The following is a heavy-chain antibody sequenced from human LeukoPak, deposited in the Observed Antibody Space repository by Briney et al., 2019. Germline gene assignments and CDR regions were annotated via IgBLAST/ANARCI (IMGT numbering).Heavy chain of an antibody. V-gene: IGHV3-66*01. Sequence: GALRLSCAASGFTVSRNSMSWVRQAPGKGLEWVSIISSGGSTDYADSVKGRFILSRDNSKNTLYLQMNSLRAEDTAVYYCARDKFGDGYNYWGYWGQGTLVTVSS. D-gene: IGHD5-24*01. J-gene: IGHJ4*02. CDR3: ARDKFGDGYNYWGY. CDR1: GFTVSRNS. CDR2: ISSGGST.